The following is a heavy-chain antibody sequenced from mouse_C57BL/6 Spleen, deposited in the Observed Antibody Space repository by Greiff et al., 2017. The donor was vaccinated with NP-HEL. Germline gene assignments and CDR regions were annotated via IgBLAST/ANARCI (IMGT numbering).Heavy chain of an antibody. V-gene: IGHV1-80*01. D-gene: IGHD1-1*01. Sequence: QVQLQQSGAELVKPGASVKISCKASGYAFSSYWMNWVKQRPGKGLEWIGQIYPGDGDTNYNGKFKGKATLTADKSSSTAYMQLSSLTSEDSAVYFCARNYGSSSWYFDVWGTGTTVTVSS. CDR3: ARNYGSSSWYFDV. J-gene: IGHJ1*03. CDR2: IYPGDGDT. CDR1: GYAFSSYW.